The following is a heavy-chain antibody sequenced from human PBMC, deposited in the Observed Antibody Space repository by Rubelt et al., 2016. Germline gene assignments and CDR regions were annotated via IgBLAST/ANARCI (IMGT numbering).Heavy chain of an antibody. CDR2: INQAGSEE. D-gene: IGHD2-8*01. Sequence: EVQLVESGGGVVRPGGSLRLSCAASGFTFIDHGMSWVRQAPGKGLEWVANINQAGSEEHYVGSVKGRFTISRDNTKNSLYLQMNNLSAEDTAVYYCAGGRNGALWGQGTLVIVSS. CDR3: AGGRNGAL. J-gene: IGHJ4*02. CDR1: GFTFIDHG. V-gene: IGHV3-7*03.